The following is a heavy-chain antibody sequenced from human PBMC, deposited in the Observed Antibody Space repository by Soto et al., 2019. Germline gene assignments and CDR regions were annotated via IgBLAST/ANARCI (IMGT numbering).Heavy chain of an antibody. V-gene: IGHV4-31*03. CDR1: GGSITTGGYY. CDR3: ARTKCSGGSCYSWSLDY. J-gene: IGHJ4*02. D-gene: IGHD2-15*01. CDR2: RYYSEST. Sequence: QVQLQESGPGLVKPSETLSLTCTVSGGSITTGGYYWSWIRQLPGKGLEWFGDRYYSESTYYNPPLKSRVSISLDTSKNQFSLKLSFVTAADTAMYYCARTKCSGGSCYSWSLDYWGQGTPVTVSS.